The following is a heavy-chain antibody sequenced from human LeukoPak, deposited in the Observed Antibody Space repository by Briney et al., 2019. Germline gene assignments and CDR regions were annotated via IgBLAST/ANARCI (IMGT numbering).Heavy chain of an antibody. Sequence: GGSLRLSCAASGFTVSNNYMNWVRQAPGKGLEWVSVIYSGGSTYYADSVKGRFTISRDNSKNTLYLQMNGLRAEDTAVYYCARGLSSSWPSVDYWGQGTLVTVSS. CDR3: ARGLSSSWPSVDY. CDR2: IYSGGST. V-gene: IGHV3-53*01. CDR1: GFTVSNNY. J-gene: IGHJ4*02. D-gene: IGHD6-13*01.